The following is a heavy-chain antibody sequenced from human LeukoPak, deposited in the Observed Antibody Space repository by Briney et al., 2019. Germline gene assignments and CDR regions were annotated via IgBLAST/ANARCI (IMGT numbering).Heavy chain of an antibody. D-gene: IGHD2-2*01. V-gene: IGHV3-66*01. Sequence: GGSLRLSCAASGFTVSSNYMNWVRQAPGKGLEWVSVIYSDGTTYYYDSVKGRFTISRDNSKNTLYLQMNSLRAEDTAVYYCARGGIHCSSASCPKTYFDYWGQGTPVTVSS. CDR1: GFTVSSNY. CDR3: ARGGIHCSSASCPKTYFDY. J-gene: IGHJ4*02. CDR2: IYSDGTT.